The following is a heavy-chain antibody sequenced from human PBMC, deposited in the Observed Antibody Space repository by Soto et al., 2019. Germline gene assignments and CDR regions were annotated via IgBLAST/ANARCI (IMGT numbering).Heavy chain of an antibody. Sequence: GGSLRLSCAASGFIFSTYGMHWVRQAPGKGLEWVAVISYDGSKKYYADSVKGRFTISRDNSKNTLYLQMNSLRAEDTAVYYCASNDIVVVPAATATYYFDYWGQGTLVTVSS. V-gene: IGHV3-30*03. CDR3: ASNDIVVVPAATATYYFDY. CDR2: ISYDGSKK. J-gene: IGHJ4*02. D-gene: IGHD2-2*01. CDR1: GFIFSTYG.